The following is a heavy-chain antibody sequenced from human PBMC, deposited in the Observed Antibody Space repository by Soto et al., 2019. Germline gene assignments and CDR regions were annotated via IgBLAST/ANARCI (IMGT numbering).Heavy chain of an antibody. CDR2: IKQDGSEK. Sequence: PGGSLRLSCAASGFTFSSYWMSWVRQAPGKGLEWVANIKQDGSEKYYVDSVKGRFTISRDNAKNSLYLQMNSLRAEDTAVYYCARDGNPYYYGSGSPENLVNWFDPWG. D-gene: IGHD3-10*01. CDR3: ARDGNPYYYGSGSPENLVNWFDP. J-gene: IGHJ5*02. V-gene: IGHV3-7*04. CDR1: GFTFSSYW.